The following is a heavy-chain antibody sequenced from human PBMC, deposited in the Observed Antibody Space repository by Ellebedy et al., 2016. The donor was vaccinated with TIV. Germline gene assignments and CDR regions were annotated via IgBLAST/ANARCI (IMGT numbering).Heavy chain of an antibody. CDR2: ISAYTGET. CDR1: GYTFNSYS. CDR3: ARDMVQGMVARYLWFDY. J-gene: IGHJ4*02. D-gene: IGHD5-12*01. Sequence: ASVKVSCKASGYTFNSYSISWVRQAPGQGPEWMGWISAYTGETRYLQKYQGRITLTTDPSTTTAYMELRSLRSDDTAVYFCARDMVQGMVARYLWFDYWGQGTLITVSS. V-gene: IGHV1-18*01.